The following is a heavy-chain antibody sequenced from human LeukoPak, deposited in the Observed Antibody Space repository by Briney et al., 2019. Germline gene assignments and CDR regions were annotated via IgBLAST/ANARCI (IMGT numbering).Heavy chain of an antibody. CDR2: IYYSGST. Sequence: SETLSLTCTVSGGSISSYYWSWIRQPPGKGLEWIGYIYYSGSTNYNPSLKSRVTISVDTSKNQFSLKLSSVTAADTAVYYCAGTEYSSSWYVEYFQHWGQGTLVTVSS. V-gene: IGHV4-59*01. D-gene: IGHD6-13*01. CDR1: GGSISSYY. J-gene: IGHJ1*01. CDR3: AGTEYSSSWYVEYFQH.